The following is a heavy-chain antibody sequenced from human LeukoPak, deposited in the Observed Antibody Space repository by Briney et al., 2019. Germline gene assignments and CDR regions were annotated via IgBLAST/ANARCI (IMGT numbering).Heavy chain of an antibody. D-gene: IGHD2/OR15-2a*01. CDR3: ARPSPPLVT. Sequence: SETLSLTCAVYGGSFSGYYWSWIRQPPGKGLEWVGEINHSGSTNYNPSLKSRVTISVDTSKNQFSLKLSSVTAADTAVYYCARPSPPLVTWGQGTMVTVSS. CDR2: INHSGST. V-gene: IGHV4-34*01. J-gene: IGHJ3*01. CDR1: GGSFSGYY.